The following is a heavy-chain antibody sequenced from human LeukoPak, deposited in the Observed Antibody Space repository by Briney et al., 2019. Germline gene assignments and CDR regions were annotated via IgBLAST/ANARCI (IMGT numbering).Heavy chain of an antibody. J-gene: IGHJ4*02. D-gene: IGHD1-26*01. CDR1: GFTFSSYW. V-gene: IGHV3-7*01. CDR3: ARVRSGSYYVDY. Sequence: PGGSLRLSCAAPGFTFSSYWMSWVRQAPGKGLEWVGNIKQDGSEKDYVDSLKGRFTISRDNAKNSVYLQMSSLRAEDTAVYYCARVRSGSYYVDYWGQGTLVTVSS. CDR2: IKQDGSEK.